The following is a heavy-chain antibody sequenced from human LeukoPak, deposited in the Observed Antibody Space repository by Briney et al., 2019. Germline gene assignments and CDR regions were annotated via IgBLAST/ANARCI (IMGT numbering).Heavy chain of an antibody. CDR1: GFTFNNYC. Sequence: GGSLRLSCAASGFTFNNYCMNWVRQAPGKGLEWVANIKEDGSEKSYVDSVKGRFTISRDNGKNSLYLQMNSLRADDTAVYYCAREFVVGATGAFDIWGQGTMVTVSS. V-gene: IGHV3-7*01. J-gene: IGHJ3*02. CDR3: AREFVVGATGAFDI. CDR2: IKEDGSEK. D-gene: IGHD1-26*01.